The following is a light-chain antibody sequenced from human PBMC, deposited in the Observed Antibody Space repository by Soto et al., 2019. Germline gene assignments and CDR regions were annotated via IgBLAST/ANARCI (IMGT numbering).Light chain of an antibody. V-gene: IGKV4-1*01. J-gene: IGKJ2*01. Sequence: DIVMTQSPDSLAVSLGERATINCKSSQSVLYSSNNKNYLAWYQQKPGQPPKLLIYWASTRESGVPDRFSGSGSGTDFTLTISSLQADDVAVYYCQQYYSTPPSTFGQGTKLEIK. CDR1: QSVLYSSNNKNY. CDR3: QQYYSTPPST. CDR2: WAS.